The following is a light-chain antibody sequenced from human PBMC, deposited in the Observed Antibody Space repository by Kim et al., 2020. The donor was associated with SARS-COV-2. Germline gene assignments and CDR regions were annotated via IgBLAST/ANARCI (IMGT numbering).Light chain of an antibody. CDR3: QQYNDWYT. CDR1: QSLNGN. CDR2: GAS. J-gene: IGKJ2*01. V-gene: IGKV3-15*01. Sequence: EIVMTQSPATLSVSPGQRATLSCRASQSLNGNLAWYQQKPGQAPRLLIYGASTRATGIPARFSGSGPGTEFTLTISNLQSEDFAVYYCQQYNDWYTFGQGTKLEI.